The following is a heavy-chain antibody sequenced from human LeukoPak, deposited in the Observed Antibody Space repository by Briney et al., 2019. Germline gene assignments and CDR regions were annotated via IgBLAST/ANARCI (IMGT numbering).Heavy chain of an antibody. V-gene: IGHV4-59*01. Sequence: SETLSLTCTVSGGSISSYYWSWIRQPPGKGLECMGHIYYSGSINYKPSLKSRVTISVDTSKNQFSLKLTSVTAADTAVYYCARGGYYGSGNDFRFDPWGQGTLVTVSS. CDR1: GGSISSYY. CDR3: ARGGYYGSGNDFRFDP. D-gene: IGHD3-10*01. J-gene: IGHJ5*02. CDR2: IYYSGSI.